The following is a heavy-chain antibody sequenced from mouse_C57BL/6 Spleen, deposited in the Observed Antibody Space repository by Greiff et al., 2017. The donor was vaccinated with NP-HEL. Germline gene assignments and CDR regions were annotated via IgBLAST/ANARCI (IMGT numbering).Heavy chain of an antibody. Sequence: EVQLVESGGDLVKPGGSLKLSCAASGFTFSSYGMSWVRQTPDKRLEWVATISSGGSYTYYPDSVKGRFTISRDNAKNTLYLQMSSLKSEDTAMYYCARHERDYGSSLYYAMDYWGQGTSVTVSS. CDR1: GFTFSSYG. D-gene: IGHD1-1*01. J-gene: IGHJ4*01. V-gene: IGHV5-6*01. CDR2: ISSGGSYT. CDR3: ARHERDYGSSLYYAMDY.